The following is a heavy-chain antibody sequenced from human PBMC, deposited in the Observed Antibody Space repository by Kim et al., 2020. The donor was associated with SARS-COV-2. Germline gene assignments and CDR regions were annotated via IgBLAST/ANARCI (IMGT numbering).Heavy chain of an antibody. D-gene: IGHD3-22*01. CDR2: INAGNGNT. V-gene: IGHV1-3*01. CDR3: ARTYYYDSSGYYEEGYFDN. CDR1: GYTFTSYA. Sequence: ASVKVSCKASGYTFTSYAMHWVRQAPGQRLEWMGWINAGNGNTKYSQKFQGRVTITRDTSASTAYMELSSLRSEDTAVYYCARTYYYDSSGYYEEGYFDNWGQGTLVTVSS. J-gene: IGHJ4*02.